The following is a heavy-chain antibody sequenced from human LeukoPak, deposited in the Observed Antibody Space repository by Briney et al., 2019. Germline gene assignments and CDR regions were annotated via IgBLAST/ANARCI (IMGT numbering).Heavy chain of an antibody. J-gene: IGHJ4*02. CDR3: ATVSYGQGSLDY. CDR1: GYTLTELS. CDR2: FDPEDGET. V-gene: IGHV1-24*01. Sequence: ASVKVSCKDSGYTLTELSMHWVRQAPGKGLEWMGGFDPEDGETIYAQKFQGRVTMTEDTSTDTAYMELSSLRSEDTAVYYCATVSYGQGSLDYWGQGTLVTVSS. D-gene: IGHD1-26*01.